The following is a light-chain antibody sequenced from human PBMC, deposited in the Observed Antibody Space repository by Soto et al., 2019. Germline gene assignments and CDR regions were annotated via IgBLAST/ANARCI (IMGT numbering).Light chain of an antibody. CDR3: QSYDSSLSGGV. Sequence: QSVLTQPPSVSGAPGQRVTISCTGSSSNIGAGFDVHWYQQLPGAAPKLLIYANSNRPSGVPDRFSGSNSGTSASLAITGHQAEDEADYYYQSYDSSLSGGVFGGGTKLTVL. CDR2: ANS. CDR1: SSNIGAGFD. J-gene: IGLJ2*01. V-gene: IGLV1-40*01.